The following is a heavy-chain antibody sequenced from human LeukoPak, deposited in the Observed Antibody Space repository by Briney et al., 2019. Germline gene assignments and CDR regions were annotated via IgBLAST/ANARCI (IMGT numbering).Heavy chain of an antibody. CDR2: ISWNSGSI. CDR1: GFTFDDYA. Sequence: PGGSLRLSCAASGFTFDDYAMHWVRQAPGKGLEWVSGISWNSGSIGYADSVKGRFTISRDNAKNSLYLQMNSLRAEDMALYYCAKDSSLTGDWIDYWGQGTLVTVSS. D-gene: IGHD7-27*01. CDR3: AKDSSLTGDWIDY. V-gene: IGHV3-9*03. J-gene: IGHJ4*02.